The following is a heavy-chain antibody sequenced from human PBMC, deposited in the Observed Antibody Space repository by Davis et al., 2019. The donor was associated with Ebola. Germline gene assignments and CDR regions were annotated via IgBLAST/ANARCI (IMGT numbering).Heavy chain of an antibody. CDR1: GFTFSSYA. CDR2: ISGSGGST. Sequence: GGSLRLSCAASGFTFSSYAMSWVRQAPGKGLEWVSAISGSGGSTYYADSVKGRFTISRDNSKNTLYLQMNSLRAEDTAVYYCARIRQWLAQSRYFDYWGQGTLVTVSS. J-gene: IGHJ4*02. V-gene: IGHV3-23*01. CDR3: ARIRQWLAQSRYFDY. D-gene: IGHD6-19*01.